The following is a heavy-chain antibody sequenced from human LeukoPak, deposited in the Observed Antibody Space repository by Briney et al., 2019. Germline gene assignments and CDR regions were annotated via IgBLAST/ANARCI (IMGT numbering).Heavy chain of an antibody. CDR2: IDRDGRVQ. Sequence: GGSLRLSCTASGFTTHYWLNWVRQSPGKGLEWVANIDRDGRVQHYVDSVEGRFIISRDNAKNTLYLQMNSLRAEDTAVYFCAKRGVVIRVILVVFHKEAYYFDPWGQGALVTVSS. V-gene: IGHV3-7*03. CDR3: AKRGVVIRVILVVFHKEAYYFDP. J-gene: IGHJ4*02. D-gene: IGHD3-22*01. CDR1: GFTTHYW.